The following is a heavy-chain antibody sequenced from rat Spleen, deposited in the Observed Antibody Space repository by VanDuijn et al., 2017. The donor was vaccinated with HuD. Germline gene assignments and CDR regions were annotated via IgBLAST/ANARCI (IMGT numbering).Heavy chain of an antibody. D-gene: IGHD1-10*01. J-gene: IGHJ2*01. Sequence: EVKLLESGGGLVQPGGSMRLSCAASGFTFTDFYMNWIRQPAGKAPEWLGFIRNKANGYTTEYNPSVKGRFTISTDNTQNMLYLQMNTLRAEDTATYYCARHNVTTGDYFDYWGQGVMVTVSS. CDR3: ARHNVTTGDYFDY. V-gene: IGHV7-7*01. CDR2: IRNKANGYTT. CDR1: GFTFTDFY.